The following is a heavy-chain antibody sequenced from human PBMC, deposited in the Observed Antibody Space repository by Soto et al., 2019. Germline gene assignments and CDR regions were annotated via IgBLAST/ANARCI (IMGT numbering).Heavy chain of an antibody. D-gene: IGHD1-26*01. V-gene: IGHV2-5*02. CDR2: IYWDDDK. CDR1: GFSLSTSGVG. J-gene: IGHJ4*02. CDR3: AHRGPIVGATPFDY. Sequence: QITLKESGPTLVKPTQTLTLTCTFSGFSLSTSGVGVGWIRQPPGKALEWLALIYWDDDKRYSPSLKSRLTIPKDTSKNQVVLTMTNMDPVDTATYYCAHRGPIVGATPFDYWGQGTLVTVSS.